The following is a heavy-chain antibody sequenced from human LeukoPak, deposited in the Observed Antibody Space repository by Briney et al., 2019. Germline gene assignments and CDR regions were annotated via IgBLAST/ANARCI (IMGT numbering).Heavy chain of an antibody. CDR2: ISSSSSYI. CDR3: ARKEGTSGFALAA. CDR1: GFTFSSYS. Sequence: RGSLRLSCAASGFTFSSYSMNWVRQAPGKGLEWVSSISSSSSYIYYTDSVKGRFTISRDNAKNSLYLQMNSLRAEDTAVYYCARKEGTSGFALAAWGQGTLVTVSS. J-gene: IGHJ5*02. D-gene: IGHD3-10*01. V-gene: IGHV3-21*01.